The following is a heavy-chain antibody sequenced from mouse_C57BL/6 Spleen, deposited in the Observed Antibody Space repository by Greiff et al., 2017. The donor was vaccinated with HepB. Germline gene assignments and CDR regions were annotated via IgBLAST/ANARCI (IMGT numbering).Heavy chain of an antibody. CDR2: ISSGGSYT. V-gene: IGHV5-6*01. J-gene: IGHJ1*03. Sequence: EVMLLEPGGDLVKPGGSLKLSCAASGFTFTSYCMSWVRQTPDKRLEWVATISSGGSYTYYPDSVKGRSTISTDKANNTLYMQLSSLTSEDTAVYDCARHDALYFDVWGTGTTVTVSS. CDR1: GFTFTSYC. CDR3: ARHDALYFDV.